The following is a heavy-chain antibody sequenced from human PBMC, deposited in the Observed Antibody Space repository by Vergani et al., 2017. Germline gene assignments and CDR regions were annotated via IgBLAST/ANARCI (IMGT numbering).Heavy chain of an antibody. J-gene: IGHJ6*02. CDR3: AREGYGSGSYLPTDYYYYGMDV. CDR1: GGTFSSYT. CDR2: IIPILGIA. Sequence: QVQLVQSGAEVKKPGSSVKVSCKASGGTFSSYTISWVRQAPGQGLEWMGRIIPILGIANYAQKFQGRVTITADKSTSTAYMELSSLRSEDTAVYYCAREGYGSGSYLPTDYYYYGMDVWGQWTTVTVSS. D-gene: IGHD3-10*01. V-gene: IGHV1-69*09.